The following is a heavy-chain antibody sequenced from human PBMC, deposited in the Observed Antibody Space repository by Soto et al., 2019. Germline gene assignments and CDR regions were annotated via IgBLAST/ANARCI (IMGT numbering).Heavy chain of an antibody. V-gene: IGHV3-66*01. J-gene: IGHJ6*02. Sequence: EVQLVESGGGLVQPGGSLRLSCAASGFTVSSNYMSWVRQAPGKGLEWVSVIYSGGSTYYADSVKGRFTISRDNSKNTLEPQMNRLRAEDTAVYYCATERYCSGGSCSPEEGGGMDVWGQGTTVTVSS. CDR1: GFTVSSNY. CDR2: IYSGGST. CDR3: ATERYCSGGSCSPEEGGGMDV. D-gene: IGHD2-15*01.